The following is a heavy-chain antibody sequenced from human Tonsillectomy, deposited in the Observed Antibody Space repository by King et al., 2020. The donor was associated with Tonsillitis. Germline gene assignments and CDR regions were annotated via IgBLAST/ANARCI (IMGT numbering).Heavy chain of an antibody. V-gene: IGHV3-11*05. Sequence: VQLVESGGGLVKPGGSLRLSCAASGFTFSDYYMSWTRQAPGKGLEWVSYISSSSSYTNYADSVKGRFTISRDNAKNSLYLQMNSLRAEDTAVYYCAREYCSGGRCYRSDFGIGYWGQGTLVTVSS. CDR3: AREYCSGGRCYRSDFGIGY. D-gene: IGHD2-15*01. CDR1: GFTFSDYY. J-gene: IGHJ4*02. CDR2: ISSSSSYT.